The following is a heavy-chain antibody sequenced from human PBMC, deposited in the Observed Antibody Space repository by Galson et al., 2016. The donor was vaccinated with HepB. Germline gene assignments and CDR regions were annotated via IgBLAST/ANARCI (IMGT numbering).Heavy chain of an antibody. Sequence: QSGAEVTKPGESLKISCKGSGYSFSTHWIAWVRQMPGKGLEWMGIIYPGDSDSRYSPTFQGQVTISADRSITTAYLQWRSLKASDTAIYYCARLAFSAAGRNFDYWGQGTLVTVSS. CDR1: GYSFSTHW. D-gene: IGHD6-25*01. J-gene: IGHJ4*02. CDR2: IYPGDSDS. CDR3: ARLAFSAAGRNFDY. V-gene: IGHV5-51*01.